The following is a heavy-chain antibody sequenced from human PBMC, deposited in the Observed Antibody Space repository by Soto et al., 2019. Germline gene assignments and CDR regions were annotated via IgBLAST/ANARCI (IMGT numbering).Heavy chain of an antibody. J-gene: IGHJ6*03. CDR1: GVSISSSSDY. CDR2: IYYSGST. Sequence: QLQLQESGPGLVKPSETLSLTCTVSGVSISSSSDYWGWIRQPPGKGLEWIGSIYYSGSTYYNPSLKSRVTISVGTSKNQFSLKLSSVTAADTAVYYCARPRNCYYYYMDVWGKGTTVTVSS. V-gene: IGHV4-39*01. CDR3: ARPRNCYYYYMDV.